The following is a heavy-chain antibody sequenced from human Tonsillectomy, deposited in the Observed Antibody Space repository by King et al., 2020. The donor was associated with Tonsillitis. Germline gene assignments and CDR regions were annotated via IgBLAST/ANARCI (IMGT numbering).Heavy chain of an antibody. CDR1: GFTFTTFG. V-gene: IGHV3-30*02. CDR2: IRYDGNNK. Sequence: VQLVESGGGVVQPGGSLRLSCAASGFTFTTFGMHWVRQAPGKGLEWVAFIRYDGNNKYYGGSVKGRFTISRDNSMNTLYLQMNSLRDADTAVYFCAKDFLPKYRFGSPVGYWGQGTLVIVSS. D-gene: IGHD3-3*01. J-gene: IGHJ4*02. CDR3: AKDFLPKYRFGSPVGY.